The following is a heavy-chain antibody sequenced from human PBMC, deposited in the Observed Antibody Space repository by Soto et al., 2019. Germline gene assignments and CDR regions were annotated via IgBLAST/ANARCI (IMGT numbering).Heavy chain of an antibody. CDR3: ARRGAYYDILTGDYYYYGMDV. CDR2: MNPNSGNT. Sequence: GASVKVSCKASGYTFTSYDINWVRQATGQGLEWMGWMNPNSGNTGYAQKFQGRVTMTRNTSISTAYVELSSLRSEDTAVYYCARRGAYYDILTGDYYYYGMDVWGQGTTVTVSS. J-gene: IGHJ6*02. CDR1: GYTFTSYD. D-gene: IGHD3-9*01. V-gene: IGHV1-8*01.